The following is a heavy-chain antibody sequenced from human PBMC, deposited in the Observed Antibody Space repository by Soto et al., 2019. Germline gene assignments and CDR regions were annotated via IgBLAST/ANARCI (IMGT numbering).Heavy chain of an antibody. Sequence: GGSLRLSCAASGFTFSSYSMNWVRQAPGKGLEWVSYISSSSSTIYYADSVKGRFTISRDNAKNSLYLQMNSLRDEDTAVYYCATLGTRKYYYGSGSIDYWGQGTLVTVSS. CDR3: ATLGTRKYYYGSGSIDY. V-gene: IGHV3-48*02. J-gene: IGHJ4*02. D-gene: IGHD3-10*01. CDR2: ISSSSSTI. CDR1: GFTFSSYS.